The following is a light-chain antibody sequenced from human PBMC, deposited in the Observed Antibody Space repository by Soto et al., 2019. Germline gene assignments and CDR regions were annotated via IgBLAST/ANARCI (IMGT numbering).Light chain of an antibody. CDR3: QQYNNWPPLT. Sequence: EIVMTQSPATLSVSPGERATLSCRASQSVSSNLAWYQQKPGQAPRLLIYGASTRATGIPARFSGSVSGTDFTLTNISLQSEDFAVYYCQQYNNWPPLTFGGGTKVEIK. CDR2: GAS. J-gene: IGKJ4*01. V-gene: IGKV3-15*01. CDR1: QSVSSN.